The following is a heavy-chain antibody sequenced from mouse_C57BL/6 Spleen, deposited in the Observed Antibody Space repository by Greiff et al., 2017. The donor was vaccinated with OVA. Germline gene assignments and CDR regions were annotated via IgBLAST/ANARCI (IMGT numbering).Heavy chain of an antibody. CDR1: GYSFTDYN. Sequence: VQLQQPGPELVKPGASVKISCKASGYSFTDYNMNWVKQSTGKSLEWIGVINPDYGTTSYNQKFKGKATLTVDQSSSTAYMQLNSLTSEDSAFYYCARSRGPFYIDYWGQGTPLTVSA. V-gene: IGHV1-39*01. CDR2: INPDYGTT. D-gene: IGHD3-3*01. J-gene: IGHJ2*01. CDR3: ARSRGPFYIDY.